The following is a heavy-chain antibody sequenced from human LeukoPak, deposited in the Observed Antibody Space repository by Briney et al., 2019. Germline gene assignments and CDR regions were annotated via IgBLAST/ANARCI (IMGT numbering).Heavy chain of an antibody. CDR2: IKQDGSEK. CDR3: ATPGSGIWCFDY. D-gene: IGHD6-13*01. J-gene: IGHJ4*02. V-gene: IGHV3-7*01. CDR1: GFTFSNYW. Sequence: PGGSLRLSCAASGFTFSNYWRTWVRQAPGKGLEWVASIKQDGSEKYYVDSVKGRFTISRDNAKNSVYLQMTSLRAEDTAVYYCATPGSGIWCFDYWGQGTLLTVSS.